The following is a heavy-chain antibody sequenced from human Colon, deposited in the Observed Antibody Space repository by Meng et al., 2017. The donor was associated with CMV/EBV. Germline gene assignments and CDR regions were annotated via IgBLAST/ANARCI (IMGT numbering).Heavy chain of an antibody. CDR3: ARVSSAGLALDV. J-gene: IGHJ3*01. CDR2: IYSTGRT. D-gene: IGHD6-19*01. Sequence: GESLKISCVVSGISVSGNYMTWVRQAPGKGLEWLSVIYSTGRTFYADSAKGRFTISRDTSQNTVYLQMDTLRVEDTAMYYCARVSSAGLALDVWGQWTMVTVSS. CDR1: GISVSGNY. V-gene: IGHV3-53*01.